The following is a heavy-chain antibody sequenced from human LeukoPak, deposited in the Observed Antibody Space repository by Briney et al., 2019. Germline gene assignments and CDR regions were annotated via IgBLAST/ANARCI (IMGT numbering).Heavy chain of an antibody. CDR2: ISYDGSNK. CDR3: ARGLTQIPRLATGLGH. J-gene: IGHJ4*02. Sequence: GGSLRLSCAASGFTFSSYAMHWVRQAPGKGLEWVAVISYDGSNKYYADSVKGRFTISRDNSKNTLYLEMNSLRAEDTAVYYCARGLTQIPRLATGLGHWGQGTLVTVSS. V-gene: IGHV3-30-3*01. D-gene: IGHD2-21*02. CDR1: GFTFSSYA.